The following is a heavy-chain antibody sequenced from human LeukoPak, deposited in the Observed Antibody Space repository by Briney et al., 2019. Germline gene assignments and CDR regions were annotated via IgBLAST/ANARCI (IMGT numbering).Heavy chain of an antibody. J-gene: IGHJ4*02. CDR1: GFTFSSYA. CDR3: AKDFWLPPPDY. CDR2: ITGNGRST. V-gene: IGHV3-23*01. D-gene: IGHD6-19*01. Sequence: GGSLRLSCAASGFTFSSYAMAWVRRAPGKGLEWVSGITGNGRSTYYADSVKGRFTISRDNSKNTLYLQMNGLRAEDTAVYYCAKDFWLPPPDYWGQGTLVTVSS.